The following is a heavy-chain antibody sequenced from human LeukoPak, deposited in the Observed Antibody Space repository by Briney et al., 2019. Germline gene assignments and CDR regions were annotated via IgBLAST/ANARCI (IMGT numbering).Heavy chain of an antibody. V-gene: IGHV3-23*01. J-gene: IGHJ4*02. D-gene: IGHD2-2*01. Sequence: PGGSLRLSCAASGFTFDDYAMSWVRQAQGKGLEWVSAISNSGTRTYNADSVKGRFTISRDNSKNTLYLQMNSLRAGDKALYYCVGGYQLLLFDDWGQGTLVTVSS. CDR1: GFTFDDYA. CDR3: VGGYQLLLFDD. CDR2: ISNSGTRT.